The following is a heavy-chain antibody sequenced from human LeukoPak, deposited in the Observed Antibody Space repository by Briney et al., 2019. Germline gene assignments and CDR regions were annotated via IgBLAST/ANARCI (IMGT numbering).Heavy chain of an antibody. Sequence: AQTLSLTCTVSGGSISSGGYYWSWIRQHPGTGLEWIGYIYYSGSTYYNPSLKSRVTISVDTSKNQFSLKLSSVTAADTAVYYCARERGLAAAESVFDYWGQGTLVTVSS. V-gene: IGHV4-31*03. D-gene: IGHD6-13*01. CDR1: GGSISSGGYY. CDR2: IYYSGST. J-gene: IGHJ4*02. CDR3: ARERGLAAAESVFDY.